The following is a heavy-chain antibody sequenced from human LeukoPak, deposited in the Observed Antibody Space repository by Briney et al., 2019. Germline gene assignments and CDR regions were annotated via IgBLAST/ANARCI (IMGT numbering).Heavy chain of an antibody. V-gene: IGHV3-30*12. Sequence: GGSLRLSCAASGFTFSSHGMHWVRQAPGKGLEWVAVISSDGTKKYYADSVKGRFTISRDNAENSLFLQMNSLRDEDTAVYYCARSFSGTSSADYWGQGTLVTVSS. D-gene: IGHD1-26*01. J-gene: IGHJ4*02. CDR3: ARSFSGTSSADY. CDR1: GFTFSSHG. CDR2: ISSDGTKK.